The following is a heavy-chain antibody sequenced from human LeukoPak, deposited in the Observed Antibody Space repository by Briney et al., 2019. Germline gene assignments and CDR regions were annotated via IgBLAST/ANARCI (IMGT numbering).Heavy chain of an antibody. D-gene: IGHD2-15*01. J-gene: IGHJ5*02. V-gene: IGHV3-23*01. CDR3: AKDLGDCSGGSCYSRWFDP. CDR1: GLTFSSYA. CDR2: ISGSGGST. Sequence: PGGSLRLSCAASGLTFSSYAMSWVRQTPGKGLEWVSAISGSGGSTYYADSVKGRFTISRDNAKNSLYLQMNSLRAEDTAVYYCAKDLGDCSGGSCYSRWFDPWGQGTLVTVSS.